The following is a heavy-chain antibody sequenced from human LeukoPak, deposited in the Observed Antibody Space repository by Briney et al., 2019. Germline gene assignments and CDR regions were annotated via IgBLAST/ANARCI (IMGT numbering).Heavy chain of an antibody. CDR2: IIPIFGTA. CDR1: GGTFSSYA. V-gene: IGHV1-69*01. D-gene: IGHD6-19*01. CDR3: AKSTVAGISYYFDY. Sequence: GSSVKVSCKASGGTFSSYAISWVRQAPGQGLEWMGGIIPIFGTANYAQKFQGRVTITADESTSTAYMELSSLRSEDTPVYYCAKSTVAGISYYFDYWGQGTLVTVSS. J-gene: IGHJ4*02.